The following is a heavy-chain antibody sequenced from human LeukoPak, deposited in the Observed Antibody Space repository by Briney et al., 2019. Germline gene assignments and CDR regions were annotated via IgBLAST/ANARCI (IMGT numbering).Heavy chain of an antibody. CDR2: ISGSGSGT. V-gene: IGHV3-23*01. CDR1: GFTFNIFA. J-gene: IGHJ4*02. Sequence: GGSLRLSCAASGFTFNIFAMNWVRQAPGKGLEWVSAISGSGSGTYYADSVKGRFTISRDNSKNTMYLQMKSLRAEDTAVYYFARDSHGYERPIDSWGQGTLVTVSS. D-gene: IGHD2-2*01. CDR3: ARDSHGYERPIDS.